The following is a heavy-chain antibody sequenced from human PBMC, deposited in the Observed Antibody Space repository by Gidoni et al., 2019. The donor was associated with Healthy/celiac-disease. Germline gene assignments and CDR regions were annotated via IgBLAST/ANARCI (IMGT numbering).Heavy chain of an antibody. J-gene: IGHJ6*02. Sequence: EVQLVESGVGLVQPGGSLKPRCAASGFSFSASAMPWVRPASGKGLEWVGRIRSKANSYATAYAASVKGRFTISRDDSKNTAYLQMNSLKTEDTAVYYCTRRVVVPAAMGSELGPYGMDVWGQGTTVTVSS. D-gene: IGHD2-2*01. V-gene: IGHV3-73*01. CDR1: GFSFSASA. CDR3: TRRVVVPAAMGSELGPYGMDV. CDR2: IRSKANSYAT.